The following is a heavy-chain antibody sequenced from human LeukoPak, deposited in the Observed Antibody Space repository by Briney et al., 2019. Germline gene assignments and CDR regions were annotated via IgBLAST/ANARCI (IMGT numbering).Heavy chain of an antibody. J-gene: IGHJ4*02. D-gene: IGHD3-22*01. Sequence: GGSLRLSCAASGFTFSSYATSWVRQAPGKGLEWVSAISGSGGSTYYADSVKGRFTISRDNSKNTLYLQMNSLRAEDTAVYYCAKDQRAHYYDSSGYYFPYYFDYWGQGTLVTVSS. CDR1: GFTFSSYA. CDR3: AKDQRAHYYDSSGYYFPYYFDY. V-gene: IGHV3-23*01. CDR2: ISGSGGST.